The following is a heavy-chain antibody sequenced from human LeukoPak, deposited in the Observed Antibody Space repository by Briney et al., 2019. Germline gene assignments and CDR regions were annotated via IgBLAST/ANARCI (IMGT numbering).Heavy chain of an antibody. Sequence: GGSLRLSCAASGFTFSSYAMSWVRQAPGKGLEWVSAISGRGGSTYYADSVKGRFTISRDNSKNTLYLQMNSLRAEDTAVYYCAKAHITMVRGVISQPGYYFDYWGQGTLVTVSS. CDR1: GFTFSSYA. J-gene: IGHJ4*02. D-gene: IGHD3-10*01. V-gene: IGHV3-23*01. CDR3: AKAHITMVRGVISQPGYYFDY. CDR2: ISGRGGST.